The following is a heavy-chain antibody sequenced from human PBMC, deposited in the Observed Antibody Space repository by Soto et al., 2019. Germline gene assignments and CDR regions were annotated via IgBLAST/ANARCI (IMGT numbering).Heavy chain of an antibody. CDR2: IWYDGSNK. CDR1: GFTFSSYG. Sequence: QVQLVESGGGVVQPGRSLRLSCAASGFTFSSYGMHWVRQAPGKGLEWVAVIWYDGSNKYYADSVKGRFTISRDNSKNTLYRQMNSLRAEDTAVYYCARTYSSSWSDYGMDVWGQGTTVTVSS. D-gene: IGHD6-13*01. CDR3: ARTYSSSWSDYGMDV. V-gene: IGHV3-33*01. J-gene: IGHJ6*02.